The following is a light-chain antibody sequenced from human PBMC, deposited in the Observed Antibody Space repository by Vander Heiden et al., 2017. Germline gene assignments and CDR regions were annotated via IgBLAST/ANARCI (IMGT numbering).Light chain of an antibody. V-gene: IGKV1-13*02. CDR2: DAS. J-gene: IGKJ4*01. CDR1: RGITSA. Sequence: AIQLTQSPSSLSASVGDRVTITCRASRGITSALAWYQQTTGKPPRLLIYDASSLASGVPSRFSGSGSGTDFTLTISSLQPEDFATYYCQQFNSYPPLTFGGGTKVEIK. CDR3: QQFNSYPPLT.